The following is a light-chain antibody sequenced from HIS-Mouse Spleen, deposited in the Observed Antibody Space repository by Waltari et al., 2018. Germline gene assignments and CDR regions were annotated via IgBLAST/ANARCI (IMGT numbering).Light chain of an antibody. J-gene: IGLJ2*01. CDR2: DDS. CDR1: NIGSKS. CDR3: QVWDSSSDHPV. Sequence: SYVLTQSPSVSVAPGKTARITCGGNNIGSKSVHWYQQKPGQAPVLVVYDDSDRPSGIPGRFSGSNSGNTATLTISRVEAGDEADYYCQVWDSSSDHPVFGGGTKLTVL. V-gene: IGLV3-21*03.